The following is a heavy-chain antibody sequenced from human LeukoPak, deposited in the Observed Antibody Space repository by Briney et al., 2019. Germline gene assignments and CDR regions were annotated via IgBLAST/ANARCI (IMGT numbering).Heavy chain of an antibody. V-gene: IGHV4-38-2*02. D-gene: IGHD6-6*01. CDR2: IYHSGST. Sequence: SETLSLTCTVSGYSISSGYYWGWIRQPPGKGLEWIGSIYHSGSTYYNPSLKSRVTISVDTSKNQFSLKLSSVTAADTAVYYCARRSASSSDLSGAFDIWGQGTMVTVSS. CDR3: ARRSASSSDLSGAFDI. J-gene: IGHJ3*02. CDR1: GYSISSGYY.